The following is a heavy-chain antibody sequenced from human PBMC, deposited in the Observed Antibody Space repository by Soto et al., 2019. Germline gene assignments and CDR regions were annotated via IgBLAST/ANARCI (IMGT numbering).Heavy chain of an antibody. V-gene: IGHV4-31*03. D-gene: IGHD6-13*01. CDR3: AREYSSTSGEGWFDP. CDR1: GGSIRSGGYY. J-gene: IGHJ5*02. CDR2: IYYSGST. Sequence: SETLSLTCTVSGGSIRSGGYYWSWIRQHPRKGLEWIGYIYYSGSTDYNPSLKSRVTISVDTSKNQFSLKLSSVTAADTAVYYCAREYSSTSGEGWFDPWGQGTLVTVSS.